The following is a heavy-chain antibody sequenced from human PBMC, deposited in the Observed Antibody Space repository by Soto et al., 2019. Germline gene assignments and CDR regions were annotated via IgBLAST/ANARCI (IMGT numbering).Heavy chain of an antibody. J-gene: IGHJ4*02. V-gene: IGHV2-5*01. CDR3: AHGDPLDFHY. CDR2: IYWNGIE. CDR1: GFSLSNNGES. D-gene: IGHD3-10*01. Sequence: QITLEESGPAVVKPTQTLTLTCTFSGFSLSNNGESVGWIRQPPGKALEWLGLIYWNGIERYNPSLKRRLSITKDTSKNHVLLTVTNMDPVDTATYFCAHGDPLDFHYWGQGTLVTVSP.